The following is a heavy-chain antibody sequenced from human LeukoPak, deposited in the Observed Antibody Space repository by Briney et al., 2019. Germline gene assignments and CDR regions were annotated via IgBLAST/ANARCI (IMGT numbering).Heavy chain of an antibody. D-gene: IGHD6-13*01. CDR2: TYYRSKWYN. V-gene: IGHV6-1*01. Sequence: SRTLSLTCAISGDSVSSNSAAWNWIRQSPSRGLEWLGRTYYRSKWYNDYAVSVQSRMTINADTSNNQFSLQLTSVTPEDTAVYYCASLITASETGFQFWSQGILVTVSS. CDR1: GDSVSSNSAA. CDR3: ASLITASETGFQF. J-gene: IGHJ4*02.